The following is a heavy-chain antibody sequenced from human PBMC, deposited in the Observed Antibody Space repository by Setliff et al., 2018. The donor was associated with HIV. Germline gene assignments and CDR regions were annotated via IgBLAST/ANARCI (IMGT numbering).Heavy chain of an antibody. J-gene: IGHJ4*02. D-gene: IGHD3-3*01. CDR3: VTVVQDDLGVALFDY. Sequence: SETLSLTCSVSGDSVSSRSYYWGWIRQSPGKGLEWIGSIYFNGITHDNPSLKSRVTTSVDTSKNQFSLNLHSVTAGDTGFYYCVTVVQDDLGVALFDYWGPGILVTVSS. V-gene: IGHV4-39*01. CDR1: GDSVSSRSYY. CDR2: IYFNGIT.